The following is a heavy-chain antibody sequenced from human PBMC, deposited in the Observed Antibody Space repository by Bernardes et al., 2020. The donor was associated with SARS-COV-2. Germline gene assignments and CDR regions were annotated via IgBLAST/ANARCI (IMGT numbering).Heavy chain of an antibody. CDR3: ARDPNTAMVTDRLDY. CDR2: INAGNGNT. V-gene: IGHV1-3*01. D-gene: IGHD5-18*01. CDR1: GYTFTSYA. Sequence: ASVKVSCKGSGYTFTSYAMHWVRQAPGQRLEWMGWINAGNGNTKYSQKFQGRVAITRDTSASTAYMELSSLRSEDTAVYYCARDPNTAMVTDRLDYWGQGTLVTVSS. J-gene: IGHJ4*02.